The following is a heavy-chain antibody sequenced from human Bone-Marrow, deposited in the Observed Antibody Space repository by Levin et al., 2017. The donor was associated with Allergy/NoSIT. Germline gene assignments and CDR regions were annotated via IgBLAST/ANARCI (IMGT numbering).Heavy chain of an antibody. Sequence: QAGGSLRLSCVASGFTFSGFDMHWVRQAPGKGLEWVAGISYDGKKNYYLDSVKGRFTISRDNSKNTMSLEMSSLRPEDTALYYCAKDRVGRYYGSNGYRLHDWGQGILVKVSS. CDR3: AKDRVGRYYGSNGYRLHD. V-gene: IGHV3-30*18. CDR1: GFTFSGFD. CDR2: ISYDGKKN. D-gene: IGHD3-10*01. J-gene: IGHJ4*02.